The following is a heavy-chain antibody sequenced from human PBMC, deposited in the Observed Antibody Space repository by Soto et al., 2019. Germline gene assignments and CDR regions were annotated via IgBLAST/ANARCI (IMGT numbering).Heavy chain of an antibody. Sequence: GASVKVSCKASGYPFTRYGISWVRQAPGQGLEWMGWISGDNGDTNYAQKFQDRVSMTIDRPTGTAYMELRSLTSDDTAIYYCAKNGQPPYYYYGLDVWDQGTKVTASS. CDR3: AKNGQPPYYYYGLDV. D-gene: IGHD2-8*01. CDR2: ISGDNGDT. CDR1: GYPFTRYG. J-gene: IGHJ6*02. V-gene: IGHV1-18*01.